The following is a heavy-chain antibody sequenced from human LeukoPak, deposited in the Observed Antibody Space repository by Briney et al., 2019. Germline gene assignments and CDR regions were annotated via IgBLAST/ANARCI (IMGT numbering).Heavy chain of an antibody. D-gene: IGHD6-19*01. J-gene: IGHJ6*03. CDR2: ISGSGGST. V-gene: IGHV3-23*01. CDR3: AKGGDSGGWRLYYYYYMDV. Sequence: GGSLRLSCAASGFTFSSYAMSWVRQAPGKGLEWVSAISGSGGSTYYADSVKGRFTISRDNSKNTLYLQMNSLRAEDTAVYYCAKGGDSGGWRLYYYYYMDVWGKGTTVTVSS. CDR1: GFTFSSYA.